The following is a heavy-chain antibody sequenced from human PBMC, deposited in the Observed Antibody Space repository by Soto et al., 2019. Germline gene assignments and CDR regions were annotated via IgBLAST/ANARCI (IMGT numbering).Heavy chain of an antibody. V-gene: IGHV3-21*01. Sequence: EAQLVESGGGLVKPGGSLRLSCAASGFTFSTYSMNWVRQAPGKGLEWVSSISSSGSSRSYADSVKGRFTISRDNAKNSLYLQMDSLGAEDTAVYYCARGRSINTSMDYWGQGTLVTVSS. CDR2: ISSSGSSR. CDR1: GFTFSTYS. J-gene: IGHJ4*02. D-gene: IGHD2-2*01. CDR3: ARGRSINTSMDY.